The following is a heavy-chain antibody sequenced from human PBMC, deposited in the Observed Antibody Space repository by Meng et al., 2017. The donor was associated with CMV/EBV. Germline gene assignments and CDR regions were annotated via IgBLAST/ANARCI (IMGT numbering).Heavy chain of an antibody. D-gene: IGHD3-16*01. CDR1: GFTFSSYS. J-gene: IGHJ4*02. CDR2: ISSSSSTI. CDR3: ARDWGGTSFKHLPHNDY. Sequence: GGSLRLSCAASGFTFSSYSMNWVRQAPGKGLEWVSYISSSSSTIYYADSVKGRFTISRDNAKNSLYLQMNSLRAGDTAVYYCARDWGGTSFKHLPHNDYWGQGTLVTVSS. V-gene: IGHV3-48*04.